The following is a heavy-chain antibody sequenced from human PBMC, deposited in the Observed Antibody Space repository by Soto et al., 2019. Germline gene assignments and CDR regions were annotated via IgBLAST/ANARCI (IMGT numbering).Heavy chain of an antibody. CDR3: ARKIDVPTGMLDH. CDR1: GFTLSNSV. J-gene: IGHJ4*02. V-gene: IGHV3-23*01. Sequence: GGSLRLSCATSGFTLSNSVMSWVRQAPGKGLEWVSTIAGKTYYSDSVKGRFTISRDNSQSTLYLQLNSLRAEDTAVYYSARKIDVPTGMLDHWGQGTLVTVSS. D-gene: IGHD1-1*01. CDR2: IAGKT.